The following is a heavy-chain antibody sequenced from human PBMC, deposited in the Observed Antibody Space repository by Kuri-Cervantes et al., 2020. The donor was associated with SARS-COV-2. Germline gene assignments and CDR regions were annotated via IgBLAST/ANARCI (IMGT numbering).Heavy chain of an antibody. Sequence: GSLRLSCAVSGYSISSGYYWGWSRQPPGKGLEWIGSIYHSGSTYYNPSLKSRVTISVDTSKNQFSLKLSSVTAADTAVYYCARVMLEVTAFDIWGQGTMVTVSS. J-gene: IGHJ3*02. V-gene: IGHV4-38-2*01. CDR3: ARVMLEVTAFDI. D-gene: IGHD3-16*01. CDR2: IYHSGST. CDR1: GYSISSGYY.